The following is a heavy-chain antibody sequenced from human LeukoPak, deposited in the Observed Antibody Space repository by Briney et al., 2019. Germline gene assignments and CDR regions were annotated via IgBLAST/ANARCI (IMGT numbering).Heavy chain of an antibody. J-gene: IGHJ3*02. CDR2: ISYDGSNK. V-gene: IGHV3-30*03. D-gene: IGHD6-13*01. CDR1: GFTFSSYG. CDR3: ARQRRRYSSSWPNDAFDI. Sequence: PGGSLRLSCAASGFTFSSYGMHWVRQAPGKGLEWVAVISYDGSNKYYADTVKGRFTISRDNSKNTLYLQMNSLRADDTAVYYCARQRRRYSSSWPNDAFDIWGQGTMVTVSS.